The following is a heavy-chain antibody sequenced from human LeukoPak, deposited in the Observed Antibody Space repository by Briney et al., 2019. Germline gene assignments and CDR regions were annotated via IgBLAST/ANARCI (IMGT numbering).Heavy chain of an antibody. CDR2: INPSGGST. V-gene: IGHV1-46*01. CDR1: GGTFSSYA. D-gene: IGHD5-18*01. Sequence: ASVKVSCKASGGTFSSYAISWVRQAPGQGLEWMGIINPSGGSTSYAQKFQGRVTMTRDTSTSTVYMELSSLRSEDTAAYYCASNGGPYSYGTSSFDYWGQGTLVTVSS. CDR3: ASNGGPYSYGTSSFDY. J-gene: IGHJ4*02.